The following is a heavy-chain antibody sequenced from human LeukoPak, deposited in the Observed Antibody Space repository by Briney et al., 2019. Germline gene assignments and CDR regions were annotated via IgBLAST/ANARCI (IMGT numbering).Heavy chain of an antibody. Sequence: ETPSLSPAVSRGSSSGYYWSWIRQPPGKGLEWSGEINHSGSADYTTSLKSRVTISVDTSKIQFTLKLSSVTDADAAVYSCARSYNSGWYPRVFDPWGQGTLVTVSS. CDR2: INHSGSA. D-gene: IGHD6-19*01. J-gene: IGHJ5*02. CDR3: ARSYNSGWYPRVFDP. V-gene: IGHV4-34*01. CDR1: RGSSSGYY.